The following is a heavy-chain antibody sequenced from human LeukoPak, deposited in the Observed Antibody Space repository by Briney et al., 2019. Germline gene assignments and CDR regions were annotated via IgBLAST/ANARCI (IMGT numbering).Heavy chain of an antibody. CDR2: ISDSVGGT. J-gene: IGHJ4*02. V-gene: IGHV3-23*01. CDR1: GFTFSSYA. Sequence: GGSLRLSCAASGFTFSSYAMSWVRQAPGKGLDWVSLISDSVGGTYYADSVKGRFAISRDNSKNTLYLQMNGLRAEDTAVYYCAREVRGYYFDYWGQGTLVTVSS. CDR3: AREVRGYYFDY. D-gene: IGHD3-22*01.